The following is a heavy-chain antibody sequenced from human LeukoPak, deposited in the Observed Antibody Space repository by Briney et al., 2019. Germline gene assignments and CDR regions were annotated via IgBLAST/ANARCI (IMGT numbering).Heavy chain of an antibody. CDR1: GGTFSSYA. J-gene: IGHJ3*02. CDR2: IIPIFGTA. Sequence: SVKVSCKASGGTFSSYAISWVRQAPGQGLEWMGGIIPIFGTANYAQKFQGRVTITTDESTSTAYMELSSLRSEDTAVYYCARVPTAAMYAFDIWGQGTMVTVSS. D-gene: IGHD2-2*01. V-gene: IGHV1-69*05. CDR3: ARVPTAAMYAFDI.